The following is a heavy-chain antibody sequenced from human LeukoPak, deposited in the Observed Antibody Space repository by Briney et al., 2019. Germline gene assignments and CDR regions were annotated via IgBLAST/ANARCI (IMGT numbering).Heavy chain of an antibody. Sequence: GSLRLSCAASGFTLSSYSMNWVRQAPGKGLEWVSVIYSCGSTYYADSVKGRFTISRDNSKNTLYLQMNSLRAEDTAVYYCARESGYCSSTSCYPYYFDYWGQRTLVTVSS. CDR2: IYSCGST. CDR1: GFTLSSYS. D-gene: IGHD2-2*01. J-gene: IGHJ4*02. V-gene: IGHV3-66*01. CDR3: ARESGYCSSTSCYPYYFDY.